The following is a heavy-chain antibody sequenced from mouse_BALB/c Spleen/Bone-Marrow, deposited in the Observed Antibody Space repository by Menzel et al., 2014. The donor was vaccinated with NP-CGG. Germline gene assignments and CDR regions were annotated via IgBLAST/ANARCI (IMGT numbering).Heavy chain of an antibody. J-gene: IGHJ2*01. D-gene: IGHD1-1*01. Sequence: QVTLKECGPGILQPSQTLSLTCSFSGFSLSTSGMGVGWIRQPSGKGLEWLAHIWWDDDKRYNPALKSRLTISKDTSSNQVFLKIASVDIADTATYYCARIRYGSSPYYFDYWGQGTTLTVSS. CDR2: IWWDDDK. CDR3: ARIRYGSSPYYFDY. CDR1: GFSLSTSGMG. V-gene: IGHV8-8*01.